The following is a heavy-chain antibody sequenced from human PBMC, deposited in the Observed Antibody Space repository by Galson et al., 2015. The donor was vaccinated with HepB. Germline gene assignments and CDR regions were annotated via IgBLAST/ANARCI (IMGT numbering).Heavy chain of an antibody. CDR3: ATGGKFGELVFDY. V-gene: IGHV3-11*06. Sequence: SLRLSCAASGFTFSDYYMSWVRQAPGKGLEWVSYISSDGIYTNYADSVKGRFTISSDNAKKSLYLQMNSLRAEDTAIYYCATGGKFGELVFDYWGQGTLVTVSS. CDR2: ISSDGIYT. D-gene: IGHD3-10*01. CDR1: GFTFSDYY. J-gene: IGHJ4*02.